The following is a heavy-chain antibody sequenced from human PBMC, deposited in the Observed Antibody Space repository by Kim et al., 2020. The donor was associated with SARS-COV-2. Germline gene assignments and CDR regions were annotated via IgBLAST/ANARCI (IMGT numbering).Heavy chain of an antibody. CDR2: FYPAEPDI. V-gene: IGHV5-51*01. CDR3: ARLSDTGTFIDS. CDR1: GYNFAKNW. J-gene: IGHJ4*02. D-gene: IGHD1-1*01. Sequence: GESLKISCTASGYNFAKNWIAWVRQRPGKGLEWMGIFYPAEPDIKYTPSFQGQVTISIDRALNTAYLQWTSLTASDSAMYYCARLSDTGTFIDSWGQGSLVTVSS.